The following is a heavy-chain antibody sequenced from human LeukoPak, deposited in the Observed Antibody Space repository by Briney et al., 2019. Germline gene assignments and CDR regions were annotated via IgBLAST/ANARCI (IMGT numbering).Heavy chain of an antibody. D-gene: IGHD2-15*01. CDR1: GFTFSTYG. V-gene: IGHV3-30*18. Sequence: GGSLRLSCAASGFTFSTYGMHWVRQAPGKGLEWVAVISYDGSNKYYADSVKGRFTISRDNSKNTLYLQMNSLRAEDTAVYYCAEDRRSLLRFDYWGQGTLVTVSS. CDR3: AEDRRSLLRFDY. J-gene: IGHJ4*02. CDR2: ISYDGSNK.